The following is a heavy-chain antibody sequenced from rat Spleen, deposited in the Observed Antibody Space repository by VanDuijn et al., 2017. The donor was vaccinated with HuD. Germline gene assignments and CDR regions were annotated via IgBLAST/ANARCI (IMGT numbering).Heavy chain of an antibody. CDR3: TRENSTEGIPDY. J-gene: IGHJ2*01. CDR1: GFTFSNYG. V-gene: IGHV5-46*01. D-gene: IGHD1-11*01. Sequence: EVQLVESGGGLVQPGRSMKLSCAASGFTFSNYGMAWVRQAPKKGLEWVASITNTGGSTYYPDSVKGRFTISRDNAKSTLYLQMNSLRSEDTATYYCTRENSTEGIPDYWGQGVMVTVSS. CDR2: ITNTGGST.